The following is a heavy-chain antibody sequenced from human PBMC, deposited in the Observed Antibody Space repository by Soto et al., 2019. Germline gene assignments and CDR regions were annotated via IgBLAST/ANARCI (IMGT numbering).Heavy chain of an antibody. CDR1: GFTFTNYA. V-gene: IGHV3-33*01. CDR3: ASTPLGGSWYWYFDL. J-gene: IGHJ2*01. Sequence: PGGSLRLSCAASGFTFTNYAMHWVRQAPDKGLEWVAVIWYDGSNKYYADSVKGRFTISRDNSKNTLFVQTNSLRAEDTAVYYCASTPLGGSWYWYFDLWGRGTLVTVSS. D-gene: IGHD6-13*01. CDR2: IWYDGSNK.